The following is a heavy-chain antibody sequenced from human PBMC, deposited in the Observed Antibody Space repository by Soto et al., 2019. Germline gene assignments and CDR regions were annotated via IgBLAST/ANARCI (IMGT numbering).Heavy chain of an antibody. CDR1: GFTFSSYG. D-gene: IGHD6-13*01. Sequence: GGSLRLSCAASGFTFSSYGMHWVRQAPGKGLEWVAVIWYDGSNKYYADSVKGRFTISRDNSKNTLYLQMNSLRAEDTAVYYCARDADIAAAGTPLYYYYGMDVWGQGTTVTVSS. V-gene: IGHV3-33*01. CDR3: ARDADIAAAGTPLYYYYGMDV. CDR2: IWYDGSNK. J-gene: IGHJ6*02.